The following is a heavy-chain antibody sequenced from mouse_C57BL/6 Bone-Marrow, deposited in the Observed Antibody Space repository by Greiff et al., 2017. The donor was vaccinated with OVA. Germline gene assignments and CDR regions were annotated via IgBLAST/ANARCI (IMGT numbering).Heavy chain of an antibody. J-gene: IGHJ1*03. CDR1: GYSFTDYN. V-gene: IGHV1-39*01. D-gene: IGHD1-1*01. CDR2: INPNYGTT. Sequence: VQLKESGPELVKPGASVKISCKASGYSFTDYNMNWVKQSNGKSLEWIGVINPNYGTTSYNQKFKGKATLTVDQSPSTAYMQLNSLTSEDSAVYYCARSLYYYGSRWYFDVWGTGTTVTVSS. CDR3: ARSLYYYGSRWYFDV.